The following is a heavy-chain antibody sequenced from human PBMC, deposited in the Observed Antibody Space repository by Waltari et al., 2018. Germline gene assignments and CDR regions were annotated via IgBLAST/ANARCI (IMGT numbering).Heavy chain of an antibody. CDR3: ARVDGSFRYFDY. J-gene: IGHJ4*02. Sequence: QVQLQESGPGLVKPSETLSLTCAVSGYSISSGYYWGWIRQPPGKGLEWIGSIYHSGSTYYNPSLKSRVTISVDTSKNQFSLKLSSVTAADTAVYYCARVDGSFRYFDYWGQGTLVTVSS. CDR1: GYSISSGYY. D-gene: IGHD1-26*01. V-gene: IGHV4-38-2*01. CDR2: IYHSGST.